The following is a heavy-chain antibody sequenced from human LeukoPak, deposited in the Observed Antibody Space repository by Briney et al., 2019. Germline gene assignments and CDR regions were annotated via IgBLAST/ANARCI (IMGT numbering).Heavy chain of an antibody. CDR1: GFTVSSNY. CDR2: IDSGSTST. D-gene: IGHD6-19*01. V-gene: IGHV3-11*06. J-gene: IGHJ4*02. CDR3: ARGRLSSGWYDD. Sequence: PGGSLRLSCAASGFTVSSNYMSWVRQAPGKGLEWVSFIDSGSTSTKYADSVKGRFSISRDNAKNTLYLHMNSLRAEDTAVYYCARGRLSSGWYDDWGQGTLVTVSS.